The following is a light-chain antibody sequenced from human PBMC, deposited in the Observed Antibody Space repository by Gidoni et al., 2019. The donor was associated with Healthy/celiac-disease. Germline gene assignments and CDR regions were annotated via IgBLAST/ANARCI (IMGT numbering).Light chain of an antibody. CDR2: DVS. J-gene: IGLJ1*01. CDR3: SSYTSSSTNV. CDR1: SSDVGGYNY. V-gene: IGLV2-14*03. Sequence: QSALTQPASVSGSPAQSITISCTGTSSDVGGYNYVSWYQQPPGKAPKLMIYDVSNRPSGVSNRFSGSKSGNTASLTISGLQAEDEADYYCSSYTSSSTNVFGTGTKVTVL.